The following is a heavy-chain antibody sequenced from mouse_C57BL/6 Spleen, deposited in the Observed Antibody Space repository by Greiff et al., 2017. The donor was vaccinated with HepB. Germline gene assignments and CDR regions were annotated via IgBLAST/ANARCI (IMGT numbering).Heavy chain of an antibody. V-gene: IGHV5-17*01. CDR2: ISSGSSTI. CDR1: GFTFSDYG. CDR3: AKGLPGAY. D-gene: IGHD6-1*01. J-gene: IGHJ3*01. Sequence: ESWCGLVKPGGSLKLSCAASGFTFSDYGMHWVRQAPEKGLEWVAYISSGSSTIYYADTVKGRFNISRDNAKNTLFLQMTSLGSEDTAMYYCAKGLPGAYWGQGTLVTVSA.